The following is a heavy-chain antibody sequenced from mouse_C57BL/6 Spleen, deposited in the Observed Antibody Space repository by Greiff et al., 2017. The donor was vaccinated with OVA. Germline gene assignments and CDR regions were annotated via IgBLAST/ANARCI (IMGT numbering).Heavy chain of an antibody. CDR2: IYPGNSDT. CDR3: TREITPVVATPLAY. V-gene: IGHV1-5*01. J-gene: IGHJ3*01. CDR1: GYTFTSYW. D-gene: IGHD1-1*01. Sequence: VQLQQSGTVLARPGASVKMSCKTSGYTFTSYWMHWVKQRPGQGLEWIGAIYPGNSDTSYNQKFKGKAKLTAVTSASTAYMELSSLTNEDSAVYYCTREITPVVATPLAYWGQGTLVTVSA.